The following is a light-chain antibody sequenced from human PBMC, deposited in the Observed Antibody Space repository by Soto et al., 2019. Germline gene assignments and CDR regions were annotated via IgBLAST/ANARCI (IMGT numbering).Light chain of an antibody. J-gene: IGKJ2*01. Sequence: EIVMTQSPANLSVSPGERATHSCRASQSISSDLAWYQQKPGQGPRLLIYGASTRATGIPARFSGSGSGTEFTLTISSLQSEDFAVYYCQQYNKWPPHTFGQGTKLEIK. CDR1: QSISSD. V-gene: IGKV3-15*01. CDR3: QQYNKWPPHT. CDR2: GAS.